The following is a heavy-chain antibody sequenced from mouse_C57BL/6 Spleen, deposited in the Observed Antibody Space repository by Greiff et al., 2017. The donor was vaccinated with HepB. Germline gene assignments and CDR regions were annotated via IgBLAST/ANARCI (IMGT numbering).Heavy chain of an antibody. J-gene: IGHJ1*03. CDR3: ARELGHWYFDV. V-gene: IGHV1-82*01. CDR2: IYPGDGDT. CDR1: GYAFSSSW. D-gene: IGHD4-1*01. Sequence: VQLQQSGPELVKPGASVKISCKASGYAFSSSWMNWVKQRPGKGLEWIGRIYPGDGDTNYNGKFKGKATLTADKASSTAYMQLSSLTSEDSAVYFCARELGHWYFDVWGTGTTVTVSS.